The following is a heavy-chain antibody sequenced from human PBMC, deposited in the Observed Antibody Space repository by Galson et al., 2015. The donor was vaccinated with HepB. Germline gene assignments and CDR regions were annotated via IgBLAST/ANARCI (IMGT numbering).Heavy chain of an antibody. V-gene: IGHV3-74*01. CDR3: ARGYQLPRGHDAFDI. CDR1: GFTFSSYA. J-gene: IGHJ3*02. Sequence: SLRLSCAASGFTFSSYAMSWVRQAPGKGLEWVPRINSDGSSTSYADSVKGRFTISRDNAKNTLYLQMNSLRAEDTAVYCCARGYQLPRGHDAFDIWGQGTMVTVSS. CDR2: INSDGSST. D-gene: IGHD2-2*01.